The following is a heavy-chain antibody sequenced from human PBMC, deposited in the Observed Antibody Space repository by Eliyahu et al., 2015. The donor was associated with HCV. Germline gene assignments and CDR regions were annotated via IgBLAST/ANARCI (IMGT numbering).Heavy chain of an antibody. CDR3: ARGRYYDFWSGYWMDV. Sequence: QVQLQQWGAGLLXPXETLSLXXXCLWWVLPXYXWSWIRQPPGKGLEWIGEINHSGSTNYNPSLKSRVTISVDTSKNQFSLKLSSVTAADTAVYYCARGRYYDFWSGYWMDVWGQGTTVTVSS. D-gene: IGHD3-3*01. CDR2: INHSGST. V-gene: IGHV4-34*01. J-gene: IGHJ6*02. CDR1: WVLPXYX.